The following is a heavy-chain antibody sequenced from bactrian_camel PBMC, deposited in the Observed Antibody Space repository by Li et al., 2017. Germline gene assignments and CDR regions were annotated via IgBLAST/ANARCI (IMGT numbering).Heavy chain of an antibody. CDR3: ATDGYEDNY. CDR1: GNGDGSGY. CDR2: INGLGIT. V-gene: IGHV3S53*01. Sequence: HVQLVESGGGSVRPGGSMTLSCAVTGNGDGSGYRCTGWFRQAPGKEREGVAVINGLGITRSTDSVKGRFTISSDNAKNTLYLQMNSLKTEDTGRYYCATDGYEDNYWGQGTQVTVS. D-gene: IGHD1*01. J-gene: IGHJ4*01.